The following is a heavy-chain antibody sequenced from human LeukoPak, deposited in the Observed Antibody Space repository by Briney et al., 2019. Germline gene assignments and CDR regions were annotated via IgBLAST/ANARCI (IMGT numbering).Heavy chain of an antibody. CDR3: ARADSYGDYDY. CDR1: GYTFTNYY. D-gene: IGHD4-17*01. Sequence: ASVKVSCKASGYTFTNYYMHWVRQAPGQGLEWMGIINPTGGSTTYAQNFQGRVTVTRDMSTSSVYMELSSLRSEDTAVYYCARADSYGDYDYWGQGTLVTVSS. J-gene: IGHJ4*02. V-gene: IGHV1-46*01. CDR2: INPTGGST.